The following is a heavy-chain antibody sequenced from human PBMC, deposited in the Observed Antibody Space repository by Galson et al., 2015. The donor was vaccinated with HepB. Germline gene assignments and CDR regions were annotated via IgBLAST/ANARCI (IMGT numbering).Heavy chain of an antibody. CDR1: GYTLTELS. CDR3: ATGQIWDGTTVVTDAFDI. Sequence: SVKVSCKVSGYTLTELSMHWVRQAPGKGLEWMGGFDPEDGETIYAQKFQGRVTMTEDTSTDTAYMELSSLRSEDTAVYYCATGQIWDGTTVVTDAFDIWGQGTMVTVSS. D-gene: IGHD4-23*01. V-gene: IGHV1-24*01. CDR2: FDPEDGET. J-gene: IGHJ3*02.